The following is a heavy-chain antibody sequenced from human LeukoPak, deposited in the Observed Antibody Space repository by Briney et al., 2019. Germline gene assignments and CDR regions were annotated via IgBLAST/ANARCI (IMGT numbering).Heavy chain of an antibody. CDR2: IYYSGST. D-gene: IGHD4-17*01. CDR1: GGSISSSSYY. CDR3: ARVRGDYIDY. Sequence: SETLSLTCTVSGGSISSSSYYWGWIRQPPGKGLEWIGSIYYSGSTYYNPSLKSRVTISVDTSKNQFSLKLSSVTAADTAVYYCARVRGDYIDYWGQGTLVTVSS. J-gene: IGHJ4*02. V-gene: IGHV4-39*01.